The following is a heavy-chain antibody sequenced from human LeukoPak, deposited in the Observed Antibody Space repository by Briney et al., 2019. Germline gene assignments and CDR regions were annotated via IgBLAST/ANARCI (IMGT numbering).Heavy chain of an antibody. D-gene: IGHD3-16*01. CDR2: INHNGNVN. V-gene: IGHV3-7*03. CDR3: ARGGGLDV. CDR1: GFTFRNYV. J-gene: IGHJ6*02. Sequence: GGSLRLSCAASGFTFRNYVIHWVRQAPGKGLEWVASINHNGNVNYYVDSVKGRFTISRDNAKNSLYLQMSNLRAEDTAVYFCARGGGLDVWGQGATVTVSS.